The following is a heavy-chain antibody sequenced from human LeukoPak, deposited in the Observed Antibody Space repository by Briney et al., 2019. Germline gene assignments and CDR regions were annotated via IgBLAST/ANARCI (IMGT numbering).Heavy chain of an antibody. CDR1: GFTFTSYT. V-gene: IGHV3-21*01. D-gene: IGHD2-21*01. CDR3: ARSLIADGAFDI. J-gene: IGHJ3*02. CDR2: ISSSGSYI. Sequence: GGSLRLSCEASGFTFTSYTMNWVRQAPGKGLEWVSDISSSGSYIDYADSVKGRFTISRDNAKNSLFLQMNSLRAEDTAVYYCARSLIADGAFDIWGQGTMVTVSS.